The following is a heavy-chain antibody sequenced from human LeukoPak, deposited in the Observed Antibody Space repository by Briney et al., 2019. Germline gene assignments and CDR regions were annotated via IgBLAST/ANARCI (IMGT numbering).Heavy chain of an antibody. CDR1: GGSISSYY. Sequence: SETLSLTCTVSGGSISSYYWSWIRQPPGKGLEWIGYIYYSGSTNYNPSLKSRVTISVDTSKNQFSLKLSSVTAADTAVYYCASTYYDILTGEYYFDYWGQGTLVTVSS. V-gene: IGHV4-59*08. CDR2: IYYSGST. J-gene: IGHJ4*02. D-gene: IGHD3-9*01. CDR3: ASTYYDILTGEYYFDY.